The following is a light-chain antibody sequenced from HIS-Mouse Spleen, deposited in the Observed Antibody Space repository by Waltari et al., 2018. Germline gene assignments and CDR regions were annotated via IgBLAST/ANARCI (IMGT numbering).Light chain of an antibody. CDR3: QVWDSSSDHPTFFV. CDR1: NIGSKS. Sequence: SYVLTQPPSVSVAPGKTARITCGGNNIGSKSVHWYQQKPGQAPVLVVYDDSDRPSGSPERFSGSNSGNTATLTISRVEAGDEADYYCQVWDSSSDHPTFFVFGTGTKVTVL. J-gene: IGLJ1*01. CDR2: DDS. V-gene: IGLV3-21*03.